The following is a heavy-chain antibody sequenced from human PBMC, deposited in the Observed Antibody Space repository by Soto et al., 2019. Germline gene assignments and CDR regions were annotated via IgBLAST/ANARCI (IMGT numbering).Heavy chain of an antibody. Sequence: VKVSCKASGGTFSSYAISWVRQAPGQGLDWMGGIIPIFGTANYAQKFQGRVTITADESTSTAYMELSSLRSEDTAVYYCASGYCTNGVCAGTPYGMDVWGQGTTVTVSS. V-gene: IGHV1-69*13. CDR3: ASGYCTNGVCAGTPYGMDV. CDR2: IIPIFGTA. J-gene: IGHJ6*02. CDR1: GGTFSSYA. D-gene: IGHD2-8*01.